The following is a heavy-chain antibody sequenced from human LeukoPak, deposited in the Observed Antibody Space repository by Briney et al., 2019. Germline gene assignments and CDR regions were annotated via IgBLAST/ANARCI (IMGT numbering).Heavy chain of an antibody. J-gene: IGHJ4*02. CDR2: ISSSSSTI. Sequence: GGSLRLSCAASGFTFSSYSTNWVRQAPGKGLEWVSYISSSSSTIYYADSVKGRFTISRDNAKNSLYLQMNSLRTEDTAVYYCARDSSRSHDYWGQGTLVTVSS. CDR1: GFTFSSYS. V-gene: IGHV3-48*01. CDR3: ARDSSRSHDY.